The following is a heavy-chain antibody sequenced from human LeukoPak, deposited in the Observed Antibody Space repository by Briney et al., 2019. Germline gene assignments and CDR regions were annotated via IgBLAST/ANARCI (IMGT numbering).Heavy chain of an antibody. CDR2: INHNGNVN. Sequence: GGSLRLSCAASGFTFSSYWMNWARQAPGKGLEWVASINHNGNVNYYVDSVKGRFTISRDNVKNSLYLQMNSLRAEDTAVYYCASGLELDYWGQGTLVTVSS. CDR3: ASGLELDY. CDR1: GFTFSSYW. V-gene: IGHV3-7*03. J-gene: IGHJ4*02.